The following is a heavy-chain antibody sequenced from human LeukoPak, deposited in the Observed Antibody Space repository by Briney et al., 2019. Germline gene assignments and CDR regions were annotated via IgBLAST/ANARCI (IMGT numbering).Heavy chain of an antibody. J-gene: IGHJ4*02. CDR3: AGGQMFTSGGFDD. CDR2: IYTGGDT. D-gene: IGHD6-19*01. V-gene: IGHV3-53*01. Sequence: PGESLRLSCAASGFSFSNKYMSWVGQAPGKELEWVSVIYTGGDTYYADSVRGRFTISRDNSKNTVNLQMHTLRAVDTALYYCAGGQMFTSGGFDDWGQGTLVTVSS. CDR1: GFSFSNKY.